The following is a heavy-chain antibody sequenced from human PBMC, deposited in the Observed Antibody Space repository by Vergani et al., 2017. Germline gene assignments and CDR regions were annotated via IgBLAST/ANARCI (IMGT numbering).Heavy chain of an antibody. CDR2: ISGRSSYV. CDR1: GFIFSDYN. J-gene: IGHJ4*02. CDR3: ARAPRFGESHPIDFDY. V-gene: IGHV3-21*02. D-gene: IGHD3-10*01. Sequence: EVQVVQSGGGLVKPGGSLRLSCETSGFIFSDYNLNWVRQAPGSGLEWVASISGRSSYVNYAVSVKGRFTISRDNAKNSLYLQMNSLRAEDTAVYYCARAPRFGESHPIDFDYWGQGTLVTVSS.